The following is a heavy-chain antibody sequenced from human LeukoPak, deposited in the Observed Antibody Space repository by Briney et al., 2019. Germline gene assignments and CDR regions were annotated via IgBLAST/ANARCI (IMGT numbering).Heavy chain of an antibody. Sequence: SQTLSLTCTVSGDSISSGDFYWSWVRQPPGKGLEWIAYIHHSGSAFYSRSLKRRVTISVDSSKNQSSLRLTSVTAADTAVYFCARDRAVDAGGIDFWGQGTLVTVSP. V-gene: IGHV4-30-4*01. J-gene: IGHJ4*02. CDR3: ARDRAVDAGGIDF. CDR1: GDSISSGDFY. CDR2: IHHSGSA. D-gene: IGHD5-18*01.